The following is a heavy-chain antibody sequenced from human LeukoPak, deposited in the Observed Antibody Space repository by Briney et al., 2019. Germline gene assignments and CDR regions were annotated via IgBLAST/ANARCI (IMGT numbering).Heavy chain of an antibody. Sequence: GGSLRLSCAASGFTFSSYWMSWVRQAPGKGLKWVANIKQDGSEKYYVDSVKGRFTISRDNAKNSLHLQMNSLRAEDTAVYYCASWGGLADYWGQGTLVTVSS. V-gene: IGHV3-7*01. CDR2: IKQDGSEK. CDR1: GFTFSSYW. J-gene: IGHJ4*02. D-gene: IGHD3-16*01. CDR3: ASWGGLADY.